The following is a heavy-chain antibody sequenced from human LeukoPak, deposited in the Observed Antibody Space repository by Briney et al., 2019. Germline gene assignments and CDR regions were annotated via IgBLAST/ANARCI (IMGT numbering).Heavy chain of an antibody. CDR1: GGSISSSSYY. Sequence: SETLSLTCTVSGGSISSSSYYWGWIRQPPGKGLEWIGSIYYSGSTYYNPSLKSRVTISVDTSKNQSSLKLSSVTAADTAVYYCASTEAGYYYGSGSYYWFDPWGQGTLVTVSS. D-gene: IGHD3-10*01. J-gene: IGHJ5*02. V-gene: IGHV4-39*01. CDR3: ASTEAGYYYGSGSYYWFDP. CDR2: IYYSGST.